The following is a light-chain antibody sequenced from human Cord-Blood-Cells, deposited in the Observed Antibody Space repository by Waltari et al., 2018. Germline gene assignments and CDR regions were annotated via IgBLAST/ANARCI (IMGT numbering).Light chain of an antibody. CDR2: GKN. Sequence: SSELTQDPAVSVALGQTVRITCQGDSLRSYYASWYQQQQGQAPVLVIYGKNNLSSGMPDRFAGASSGNTASLTNTGSQAEDEADYYCNSRDSSGSQRVFGGGTKLTV. CDR3: NSRDSSGSQRV. V-gene: IGLV3-19*01. J-gene: IGLJ2*01. CDR1: SLRSYY.